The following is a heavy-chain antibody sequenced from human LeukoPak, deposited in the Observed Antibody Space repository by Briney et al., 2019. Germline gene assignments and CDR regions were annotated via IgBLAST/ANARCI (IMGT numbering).Heavy chain of an antibody. Sequence: ETLSLTCAVYGGSFIGFHWNWVRQAPGKGLEWVSSISSSSSYIYYADSVKGRFTISRDNAKNSLYLQMNSLRAEDTAVYYCARDNDKSGYDFGVNRREVLTFDIWGQGTMVTVSS. J-gene: IGHJ3*02. CDR3: ARDNDKSGYDFGVNRREVLTFDI. V-gene: IGHV3-21*01. CDR1: GGSFIGFH. CDR2: ISSSSSYI. D-gene: IGHD5-12*01.